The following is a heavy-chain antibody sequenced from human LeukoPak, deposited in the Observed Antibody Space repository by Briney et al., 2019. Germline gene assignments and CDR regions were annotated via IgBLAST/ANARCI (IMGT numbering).Heavy chain of an antibody. V-gene: IGHV4-38-2*01. Sequence: SETLSLTCAVSGYSISIGYYWGWIRQPPGKGLEWIGSMYHSGSTYYNPSLKSRVTISVDTSKNQFSLKLSSVTAADTAVHYCARRLDSWSFDYWGQGTLVTVSS. D-gene: IGHD3-9*01. J-gene: IGHJ4*02. CDR2: MYHSGST. CDR1: GYSISIGYY. CDR3: ARRLDSWSFDY.